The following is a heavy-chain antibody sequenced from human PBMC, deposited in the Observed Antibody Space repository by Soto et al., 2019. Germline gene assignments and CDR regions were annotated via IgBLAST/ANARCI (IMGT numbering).Heavy chain of an antibody. J-gene: IGHJ6*02. D-gene: IGHD3-10*01. CDR1: GFTFSDYY. Sequence: VGSLRLSCEASGFTFSDYYMSWIRQAPGKGLEWVSYISSSASYTNYADSVKGRFTISRDNVKKSLYLQMNSLRGEDTAVYYCARVPYYYTSGTDYGMDVWGQGTTVTVSS. V-gene: IGHV3-11*06. CDR2: ISSSASYT. CDR3: ARVPYYYTSGTDYGMDV.